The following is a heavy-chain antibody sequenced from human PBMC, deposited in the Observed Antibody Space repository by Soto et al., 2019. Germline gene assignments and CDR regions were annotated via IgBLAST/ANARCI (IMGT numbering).Heavy chain of an antibody. CDR2: ISGSGSTT. CDR3: AKDVHYDILTGIEYCQQ. D-gene: IGHD3-9*01. CDR1: GFTFSSHA. Sequence: EVQLLESGGGVVQPGGSLRISCAASGFTFSSHAMSCVRQAPGKGLEWVSAISGSGSTTKYTNSVKGRFTISRDNSKNMLYRQRNSLRVDDTAVYYCAKDVHYDILTGIEYCQQWGQGTLVIVPS. J-gene: IGHJ1*01. V-gene: IGHV3-23*01.